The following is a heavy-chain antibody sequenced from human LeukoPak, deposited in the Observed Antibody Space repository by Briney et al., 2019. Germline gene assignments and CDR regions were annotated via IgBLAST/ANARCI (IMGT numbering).Heavy chain of an antibody. Sequence: PGGSLRLSCAASGFTFSSYAMSWVRQAPGKGLEWVSAISGRGGNTYYAVSVKGRFTISRDNSKNTLYLQMNSLRAEDTAVYYCAKDRVVTDILTGYFDCWGQGTLVTVSS. CDR2: ISGRGGNT. V-gene: IGHV3-23*01. D-gene: IGHD3-9*01. CDR3: AKDRVVTDILTGYFDC. J-gene: IGHJ5*01. CDR1: GFTFSSYA.